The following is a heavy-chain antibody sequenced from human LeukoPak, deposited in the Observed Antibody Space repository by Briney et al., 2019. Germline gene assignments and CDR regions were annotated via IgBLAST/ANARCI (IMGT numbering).Heavy chain of an antibody. J-gene: IGHJ4*02. D-gene: IGHD3-10*01. CDR3: ARDLYGSGRYQRDY. Sequence: SGGSLRLSCAASGFTFSSYSMNWVRQAPGKGLEWVSSISSSSSNIYYADSVKGRFTIPRDNAKNSLYLQMNSLRAEDTAVYYCARDLYGSGRYQRDYWGQGTLVIVSS. V-gene: IGHV3-21*01. CDR2: ISSSSSNI. CDR1: GFTFSSYS.